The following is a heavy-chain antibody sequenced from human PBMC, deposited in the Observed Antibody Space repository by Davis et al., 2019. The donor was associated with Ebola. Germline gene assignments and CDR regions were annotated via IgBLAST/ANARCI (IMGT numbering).Heavy chain of an antibody. CDR3: ARGLVVAAATYFDY. J-gene: IGHJ4*02. V-gene: IGHV4-59*01. CDR2: LYYSGNT. D-gene: IGHD2-15*01. CDR1: GGSISSYY. Sequence: MPSETLSLTCTVSGGSISSYYWSWIRQPPGKGLEWIGYLYYSGNTNYNPSLKSRVTISVDTSKNQFSLKLSSVTAADTAVYYCARGLVVAAATYFDYWGQGTLVTVSS.